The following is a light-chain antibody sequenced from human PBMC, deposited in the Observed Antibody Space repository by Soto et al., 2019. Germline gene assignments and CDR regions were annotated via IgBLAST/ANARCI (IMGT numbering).Light chain of an antibody. J-gene: IGLJ1*01. CDR2: HVT. V-gene: IGLV2-14*03. Sequence: QSALTQPASVSGSPGQSITISCTGSSSDIGHYDYVSWYQQHPGKAPKLMIYHVTYRPSGVSNRYSGSKSGNSASLTISGLQADDEADYYCCSLTTSHTYVFGSGTKVTVL. CDR1: SSDIGHYDY. CDR3: CSLTTSHTYV.